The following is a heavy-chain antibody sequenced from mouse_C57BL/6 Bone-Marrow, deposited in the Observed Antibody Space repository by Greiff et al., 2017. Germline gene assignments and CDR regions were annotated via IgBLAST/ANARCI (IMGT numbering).Heavy chain of an antibody. J-gene: IGHJ4*01. CDR3: ARGVYSSNYAMDY. Sequence: VKLMESGPELVKPGASVKISCKASGYAFSSSWMNWVKQRPGKGLEWIGRIYPGDGDTNYNGKFKGKATLTADKSSSTAYMQLSSLTSEDSAVYFCARGVYSSNYAMDYWGQGTSVTVSS. D-gene: IGHD1-1*01. CDR2: IYPGDGDT. V-gene: IGHV1-82*01. CDR1: GYAFSSSW.